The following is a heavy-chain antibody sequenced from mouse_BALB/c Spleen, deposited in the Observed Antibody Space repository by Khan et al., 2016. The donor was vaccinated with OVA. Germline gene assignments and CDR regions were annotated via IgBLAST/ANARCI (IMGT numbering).Heavy chain of an antibody. CDR3: ARRGYGNYWFAY. J-gene: IGHJ3*01. D-gene: IGHD2-1*01. CDR1: GFNIKDYY. CDR2: IDPENGNT. V-gene: IGHV14-1*02. Sequence: VQLKQSGAELVRPGALVKLSCKASGFNIKDYYILWVKQRPEQGLEWIGWIDPENGNTIYDPKFQAKAGITADTSSNTAYLQLSSLTSEDTAVYYCARRGYGNYWFAYWGQGTLVTVSA.